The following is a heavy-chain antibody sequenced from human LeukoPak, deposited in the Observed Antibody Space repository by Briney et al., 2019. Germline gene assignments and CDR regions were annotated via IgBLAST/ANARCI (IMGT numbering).Heavy chain of an antibody. Sequence: GGSLRLSCAASGFTVSSSYMSWVRQAPGKGPEWVSLIYSSGSTYYTDSVKGRFTISRDNSKNTLYLQMNSLRAEDTAVYYCARAGSGWYYFDYWGQGTLVTVSS. J-gene: IGHJ4*02. D-gene: IGHD6-19*01. CDR3: ARAGSGWYYFDY. CDR2: IYSSGST. V-gene: IGHV3-53*01. CDR1: GFTVSSSY.